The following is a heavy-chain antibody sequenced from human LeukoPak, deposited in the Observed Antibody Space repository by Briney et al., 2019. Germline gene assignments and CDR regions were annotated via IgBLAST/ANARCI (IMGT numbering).Heavy chain of an antibody. D-gene: IGHD6-13*01. V-gene: IGHV4-34*01. Sequence: PSETLSLTCAVYGGSFGGYYWSWIRQPPGKGLEWIGEINHSGSTNYNPSLKSRVTISVDTSKNQFSLKLSSVTAADTAVYYCARELRVEQQLLVWFDPWGQGTLVTVSS. CDR2: INHSGST. CDR1: GGSFGGYY. J-gene: IGHJ5*02. CDR3: ARELRVEQQLLVWFDP.